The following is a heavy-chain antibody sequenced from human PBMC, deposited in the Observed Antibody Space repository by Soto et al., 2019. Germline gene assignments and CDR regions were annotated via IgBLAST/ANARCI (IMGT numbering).Heavy chain of an antibody. Sequence: GGSLRLSCAASGFTFSNAWVSWVRQAPGKGLEWVGRIKSKTDGGTTDYAAPVKGRFTISRDDSKNTLYLQMNSLKTEDTAVYYCTGPGYYDSSGYSGEVDYWGQGTLVTVSS. CDR3: TGPGYYDSSGYSGEVDY. J-gene: IGHJ4*02. CDR2: IKSKTDGGTT. D-gene: IGHD3-22*01. V-gene: IGHV3-15*01. CDR1: GFTFSNAW.